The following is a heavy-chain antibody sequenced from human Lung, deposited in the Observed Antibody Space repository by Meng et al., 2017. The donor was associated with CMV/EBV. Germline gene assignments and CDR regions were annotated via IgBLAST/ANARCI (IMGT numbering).Heavy chain of an antibody. CDR3: SSPTTLSRSVDF. CDR1: GFMFRDYP. Sequence: XCAASGFMFRDYPMTWVRQAPGRGLEWVALIRTRGYSATTEYAASVKGRFTVSRDDSNSIVYLQMNSLKTEDTAVYFCSSPTTLSRSVDFWGQGTLVTVSS. J-gene: IGHJ4*02. D-gene: IGHD4-11*01. CDR2: IRTRGYSATT. V-gene: IGHV3-49*04.